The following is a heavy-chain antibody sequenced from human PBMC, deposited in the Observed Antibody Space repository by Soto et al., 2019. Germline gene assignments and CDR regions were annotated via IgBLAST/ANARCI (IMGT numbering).Heavy chain of an antibody. CDR2: IYATGTT. J-gene: IGHJ5*02. V-gene: IGHV4-4*07. CDR3: VRDGTKTLRDWFDP. Sequence: PSETLSLTCTVSGASISGYYWSWIRKSAGKGLEWIGRIYATGTTDYNPSLKSRVMMSVDTSKKQFSLKLRTVTAADTAVYYCVRDGTKTLRDWFDPWGQGISVTVSS. D-gene: IGHD1-1*01. CDR1: GASISGYY.